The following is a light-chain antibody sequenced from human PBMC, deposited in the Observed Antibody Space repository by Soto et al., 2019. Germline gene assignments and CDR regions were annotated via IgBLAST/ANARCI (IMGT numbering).Light chain of an antibody. CDR2: DVS. CDR3: SSYTSSSLYV. Sequence: QSALTQPASVSGSPGQSITISCTGTSSDVGGYNYVSWYQQHPGKAPKLMIYDVSNRPSGVSNRFSGSKSGNTASLTISGLQDEEEDYYYCSSYTSSSLYVFGTGTKLTVL. V-gene: IGLV2-14*01. CDR1: SSDVGGYNY. J-gene: IGLJ1*01.